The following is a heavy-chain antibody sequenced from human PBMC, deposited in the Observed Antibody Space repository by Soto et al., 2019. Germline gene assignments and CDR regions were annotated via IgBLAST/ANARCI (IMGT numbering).Heavy chain of an antibody. CDR3: ARVGFGNIVATDFDY. CDR2: TSAYNGNT. D-gene: IGHD5-12*01. J-gene: IGHJ4*02. CDR1: GYTFTSYG. V-gene: IGHV1-18*01. Sequence: QVQLVQSGAEVKKPGASVNVSCKASGYTFTSYGISWVRQAPGQGLEWMGWTSAYNGNTNYAQKLQGRVSMTTVTSTSTAYMELRSLRSDDTAVYYCARVGFGNIVATDFDYWGQGTLVTVSS.